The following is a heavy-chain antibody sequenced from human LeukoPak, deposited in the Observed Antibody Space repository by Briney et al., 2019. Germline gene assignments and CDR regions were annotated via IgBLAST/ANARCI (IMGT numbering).Heavy chain of an antibody. D-gene: IGHD5-12*01. CDR1: GGSFSRYY. V-gene: IGHV4-59*01. CDR2: IHYSGST. J-gene: IGHJ6*04. Sequence: MSSETLSLTCTVSGGSFSRYYWSWIRQPPGKGLEWIGYIHYSGSTNYSPSLKSRVTISMDTSKNQFSLRLSSVTALDTAVYYCARVSGATITTYYGMDVWGKGTTVTVSP. CDR3: ARVSGATITTYYGMDV.